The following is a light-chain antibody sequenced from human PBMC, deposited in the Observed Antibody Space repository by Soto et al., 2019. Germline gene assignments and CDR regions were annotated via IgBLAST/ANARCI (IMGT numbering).Light chain of an antibody. CDR3: QQRSDWLT. CDR2: DAS. Sequence: EIVLTQSPATLSLSPGERATLSCRASQSVSTYLAWYQQKPGQVPRLLIYDASKRAPGTPARLSGSGSGTDFTLSISILEREDFAIYYCQQRSDWLTFGGGTNVQIK. J-gene: IGKJ4*01. CDR1: QSVSTY. V-gene: IGKV3-11*01.